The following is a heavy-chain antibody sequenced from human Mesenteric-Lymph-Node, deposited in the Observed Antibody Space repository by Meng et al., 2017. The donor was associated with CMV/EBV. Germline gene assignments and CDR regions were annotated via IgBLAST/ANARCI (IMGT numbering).Heavy chain of an antibody. J-gene: IGHJ4*02. CDR3: ARHQRWLKSEGGFNY. CDR1: GGSFSGYY. Sequence: QVQQQRVVPGRLKPSVTSSLTCAVYGGSFSGYYWSWIRQPPGKGLEWIGELNHSGSTNYNPSLKSRVTISVDTSKNQFSLKLSSVTAADTAVYYCARHQRWLKSEGGFNYWGQGTLVTVSS. D-gene: IGHD4-23*01. V-gene: IGHV4-34*01. CDR2: LNHSGST.